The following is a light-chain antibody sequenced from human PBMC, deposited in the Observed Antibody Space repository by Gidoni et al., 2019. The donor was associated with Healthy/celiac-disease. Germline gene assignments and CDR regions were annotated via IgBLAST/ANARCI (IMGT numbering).Light chain of an antibody. Sequence: IVLTPSPGTLSLSPGERATLSCRASQSVSSSYLAWYQQRPGQAPRLLIYGASSRATGIPDRFSGSGSGTDFTLTISRLEPEDFAVYYCQQYGSSVPTFGGGTKVEIK. CDR3: QQYGSSVPT. CDR1: QSVSSSY. V-gene: IGKV3-20*01. CDR2: GAS. J-gene: IGKJ4*01.